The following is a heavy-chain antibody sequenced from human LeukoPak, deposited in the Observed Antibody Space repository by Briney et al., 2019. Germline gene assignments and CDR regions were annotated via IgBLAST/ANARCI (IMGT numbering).Heavy chain of an antibody. CDR1: GFTFSSYA. CDR3: AKVPRPTLISPNPVDY. D-gene: IGHD2-8*01. V-gene: IGHV3-23*01. Sequence: PGGSLRLSCAASGFTFSSYAMSWVRQAPGKGLEWVSTLSGSGDYTYYADTMKGRFTISRDNSKNTLFLQMSSLRAEDTAVYYCAKVPRPTLISPNPVDYWGQGSLVTVSS. CDR2: LSGSGDYT. J-gene: IGHJ4*02.